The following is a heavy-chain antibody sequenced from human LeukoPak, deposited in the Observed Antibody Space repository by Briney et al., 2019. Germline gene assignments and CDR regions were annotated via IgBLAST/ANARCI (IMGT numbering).Heavy chain of an antibody. V-gene: IGHV3-30*02. D-gene: IGHD1-26*01. J-gene: IGHJ4*02. CDR3: ARIYSGSHYS. CDR1: GFTFSDYG. CDR2: IRQDGNKK. Sequence: GGSLRLSCGASGFTFSDYGMHWVRQAPGKGLEWVAFIRQDGNKKHFADSVKGRFSVSRDTSKNTLFLQMNSLRAEDTAVYYCARIYSGSHYSWGQGTLVTISS.